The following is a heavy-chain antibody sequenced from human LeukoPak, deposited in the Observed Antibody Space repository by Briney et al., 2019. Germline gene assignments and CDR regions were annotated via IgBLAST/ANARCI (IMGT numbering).Heavy chain of an antibody. D-gene: IGHD4-11*01. V-gene: IGHV1-18*01. CDR2: ISAYNGNT. J-gene: IGHJ4*02. CDR1: GYTFTSYG. Sequence: ASVKVSCKASGYTFTSYGISWVRQAPGQGLEWMGWISAYNGNTNYAQKLQGRVTMTTDTSTSTAYVELRSLRSDDTAVYYCARFYSNYQPANYWGQGTLVTVSS. CDR3: ARFYSNYQPANY.